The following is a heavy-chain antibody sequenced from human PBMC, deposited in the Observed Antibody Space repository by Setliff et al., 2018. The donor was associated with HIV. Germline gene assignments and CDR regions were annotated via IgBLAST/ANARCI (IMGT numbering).Heavy chain of an antibody. J-gene: IGHJ4*02. Sequence: GGSLRLSCAASGFTFSSYAMSWVRQAPGKGLEWVSAISGSGGSTYYADSVKGRFTISRDNSKNTLYLQMNSLRAGNTAVYYCARVGYCSSTSCYDYWGQGTLVTVSS. CDR2: ISGSGGST. D-gene: IGHD2-2*01. V-gene: IGHV3-23*01. CDR1: GFTFSSYA. CDR3: ARVGYCSSTSCYDY.